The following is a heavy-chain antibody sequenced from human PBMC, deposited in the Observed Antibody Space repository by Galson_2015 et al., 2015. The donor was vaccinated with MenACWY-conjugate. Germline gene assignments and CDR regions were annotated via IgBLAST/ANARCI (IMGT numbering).Heavy chain of an antibody. J-gene: IGHJ4*03. V-gene: IGHV3-7*01. CDR2: IKQGGSEK. CDR1: GFTVGTYW. Sequence: SLRLSCAASGFTVGTYWMSWVRQAPGKGLEWVANIKQGGSEKYYVDSVKGRFAISRDNAKSSLYLQMNSLRAEDTAVYYCARVAAAVPELFFDACGPRTLVAVS. CDR3: ARVAAAVPELFFDA. D-gene: IGHD6-13*01.